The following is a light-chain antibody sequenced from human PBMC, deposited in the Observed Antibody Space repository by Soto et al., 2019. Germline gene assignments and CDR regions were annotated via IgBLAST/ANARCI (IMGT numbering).Light chain of an antibody. J-gene: IGKJ1*01. CDR1: QSVSSN. CDR3: QQCCWHWT. CDR2: GAS. Sequence: EIVMTQSPATLSVSPGERATLSCRASQSVSSNLAWYQQKPGQAPRLLIYGASTRATGIPARFSGSGSGTEFTLSITSLQPDDFATYYCQQCCWHWTFGQGTKVDIK. V-gene: IGKV3-15*01.